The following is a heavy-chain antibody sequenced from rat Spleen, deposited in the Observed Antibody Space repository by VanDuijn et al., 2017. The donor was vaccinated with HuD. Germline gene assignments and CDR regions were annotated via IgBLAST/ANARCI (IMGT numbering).Heavy chain of an antibody. V-gene: IGHV5-31*01. Sequence: EVQLVESGGGLVQPGKSLKLSCVASGFTFNNYWMTWIRQTPGKGLEWVASIINTGGSTYYPDSVKGRFTISSDNAKSTLYLQMNSLRSEDTATYYCTRERNWAFDHWGQGVMVTVSS. CDR2: IINTGGST. D-gene: IGHD5-1*01. J-gene: IGHJ2*01. CDR3: TRERNWAFDH. CDR1: GFTFNNYW.